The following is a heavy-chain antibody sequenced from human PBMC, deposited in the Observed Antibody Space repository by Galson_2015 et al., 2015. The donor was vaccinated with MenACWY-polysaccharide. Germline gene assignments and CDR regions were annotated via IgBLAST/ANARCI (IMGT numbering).Heavy chain of an antibody. CDR3: ARVEKYSGSYYILH. CDR2: IYHSGST. J-gene: IGHJ4*02. D-gene: IGHD1-26*01. Sequence: SGAPSPPRGVSCFSLSRGYYWGGGRRAPGKGGGWVGGIYHSGSTYYNPSLKSRVTISVDTSKNQFSRKLSSVTAADTAVYYCARVEKYSGSYYILHWGQGTLVTVSS. CDR1: CFSLSRGYY. V-gene: IGHV4-38-2*01.